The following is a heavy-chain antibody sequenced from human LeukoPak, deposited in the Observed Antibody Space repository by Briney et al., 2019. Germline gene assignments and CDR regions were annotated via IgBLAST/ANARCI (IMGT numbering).Heavy chain of an antibody. D-gene: IGHD1-26*01. CDR3: AGIVGPRHDAFDI. CDR2: SFYSGGT. J-gene: IGHJ3*02. CDR1: GGSISSGSYY. Sequence: PSETLSLTCTVSGGSISSGSYYWSWIRQPPGKGLEWIGYSFYSGGTNYNPSLKSRVTISVDTSKKQISLKLNSVTAADTAVYYCAGIVGPRHDAFDIWGQGTMVTVSS. V-gene: IGHV4-61*01.